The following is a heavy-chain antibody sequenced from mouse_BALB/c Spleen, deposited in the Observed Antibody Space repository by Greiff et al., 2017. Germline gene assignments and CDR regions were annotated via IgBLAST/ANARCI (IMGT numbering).Heavy chain of an antibody. CDR3: ARESIGDGNYYAMDY. V-gene: IGHV5-12-2*01. J-gene: IGHJ4*01. D-gene: IGHD2-1*01. CDR1: GFTFSSYT. Sequence: EVKVEESGGGLVQPGGSLKLSCAASGFTFSSYTMSWVRQTPEKRLEWVAYISNGGGSTYYPDTVKGRFTISRDNAKNTLYLQMSSLKSEDTAMYYCARESIGDGNYYAMDYWGQGTSVTVSS. CDR2: ISNGGGST.